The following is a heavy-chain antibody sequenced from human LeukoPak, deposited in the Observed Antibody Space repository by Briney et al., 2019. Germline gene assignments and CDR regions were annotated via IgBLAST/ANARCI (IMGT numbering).Heavy chain of an antibody. CDR2: ISSSGSTI. D-gene: IGHD2-2*01. Sequence: GGSLRLSCAASRFTFSSYEMNWVRQAPGKGLEWVSYISSSGSTIYYADSVKGRFTISRDNAKSSLYLQMNSLRAEDTAVYYCARDRGRLYCSSTSCPGWFDPWGQGTLVTVSS. V-gene: IGHV3-48*03. CDR3: ARDRGRLYCSSTSCPGWFDP. CDR1: RFTFSSYE. J-gene: IGHJ5*02.